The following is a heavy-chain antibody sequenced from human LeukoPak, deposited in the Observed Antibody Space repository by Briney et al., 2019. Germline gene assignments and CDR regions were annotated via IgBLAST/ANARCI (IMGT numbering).Heavy chain of an antibody. D-gene: IGHD2-2*01. CDR3: ARERSSTSCSFDY. CDR1: GFTFSAYG. J-gene: IGHJ4*02. Sequence: GGSLRLSCAASGFTFSAYGMSWVRQAPGKGLEWVSAISSGGGSTYYADSVKGRFTTSRDNSKNSLYLQMNSLRAEDTAVYYCARERSSTSCSFDYWGQGTLVTVSS. CDR2: ISSGGGST. V-gene: IGHV3-23*01.